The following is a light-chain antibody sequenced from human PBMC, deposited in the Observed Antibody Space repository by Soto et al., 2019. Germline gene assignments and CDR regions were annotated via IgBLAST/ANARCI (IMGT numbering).Light chain of an antibody. J-gene: IGKJ1*01. CDR1: QGISTY. CDR3: QQYNTFWT. Sequence: DIQMTQSPSSLSASVGDRVTITCRASQGISTYLIWYQQRQGRAPKLLIYAASSLVSGVPSRFSGSGSGTDFTLTISSLQPEDFATYYCQQYNTFWTFGPGTKVEIK. CDR2: AAS. V-gene: IGKV1-39*01.